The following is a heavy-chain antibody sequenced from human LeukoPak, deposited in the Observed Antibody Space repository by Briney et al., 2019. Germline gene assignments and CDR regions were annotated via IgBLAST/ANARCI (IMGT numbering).Heavy chain of an antibody. CDR2: IKHSGST. J-gene: IGHJ3*02. V-gene: IGHV4-34*01. Sequence: PSETLSLTCSVSGGSISPYYWSWIRQPPGKGLEWIGEIKHSGSTNDNPSLKGRVTISVDTSKNQSSLKLSSVTAADPDVYYCARRWTLDAFDIWGQGTMVTVSS. CDR3: ARRWTLDAFDI. D-gene: IGHD2-15*01. CDR1: GGSISPYY.